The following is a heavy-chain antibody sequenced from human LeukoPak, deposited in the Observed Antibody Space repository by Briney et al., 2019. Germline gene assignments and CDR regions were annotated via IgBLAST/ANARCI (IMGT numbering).Heavy chain of an antibody. D-gene: IGHD3-16*01. J-gene: IGHJ2*01. V-gene: IGHV4-59*04. CDR3: AGGMVYFDL. CDR1: GGSISSYY. CDR2: IYHSGST. Sequence: SETLSLTCTVSGGSISSYYWSWIRQPPGKGLEWIGYIYHSGSTYYNPSLKSRVTISVDTSKNQFSLKLSSVTAADTAVYYCAGGMVYFDLWGRGTLVTVSS.